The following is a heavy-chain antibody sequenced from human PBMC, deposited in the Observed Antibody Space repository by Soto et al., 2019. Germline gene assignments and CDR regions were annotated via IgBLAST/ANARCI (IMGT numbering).Heavy chain of an antibody. CDR2: IWYDGNKK. D-gene: IGHD6-6*01. V-gene: IGHV3-33*01. CDR1: GFTFSAFG. Sequence: QVQLVESGGGVVQPGRSLRLSCAASGFTFSAFGMHWVRQAPGKGLEWVAVIWYDGNKKYYGDSVKGRFTISRDNSKNTLHPQLNSLRAEDTAVYYCARDSYARQSWLEYWGQGTLVTASS. J-gene: IGHJ4*02. CDR3: ARDSYARQSWLEY.